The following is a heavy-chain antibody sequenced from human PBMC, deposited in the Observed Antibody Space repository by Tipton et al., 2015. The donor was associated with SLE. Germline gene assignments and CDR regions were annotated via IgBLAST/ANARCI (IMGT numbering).Heavy chain of an antibody. CDR2: IYYSGST. CDR3: ARGGVGGYDYFDY. Sequence: TLSLTCTVSGGSISSSSYYWGWIRQPPGKGLEWIGSIYYSGSTYYNPSLRSRVTFSVDTSKNQFSLRLTSVTAADTAVYYCARGGVGGYDYFDYWGQGALVTVSS. D-gene: IGHD5-12*01. J-gene: IGHJ4*02. CDR1: GGSISSSSYY. V-gene: IGHV4-39*07.